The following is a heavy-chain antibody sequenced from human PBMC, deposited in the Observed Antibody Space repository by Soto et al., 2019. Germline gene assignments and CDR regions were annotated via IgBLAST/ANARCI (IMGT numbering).Heavy chain of an antibody. CDR2: IYYSGST. J-gene: IGHJ5*02. V-gene: IGHV4-31*03. Sequence: SETLSLTCTVSGGSISSGGYYWSWIRQHPGKGLEWIGYIYYSGSTYYNPSLKSRVTISVDTSKNQFSLKLSSVTAADTAVYYCARDQDYGSNWFDPWGQGNLVTVSS. CDR3: ARDQDYGSNWFDP. CDR1: GGSISSGGYY. D-gene: IGHD4-17*01.